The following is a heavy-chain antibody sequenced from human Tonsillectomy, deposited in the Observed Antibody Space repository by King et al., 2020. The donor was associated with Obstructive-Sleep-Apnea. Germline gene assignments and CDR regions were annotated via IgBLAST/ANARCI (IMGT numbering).Heavy chain of an antibody. Sequence: VQLVESGGGVVRPGGSLRLSCAASGFTFDDYGMSWVRQAPGKGLEWVSGINWNGDSTGYADSVKGRFTLSRDNAKNSLYLQMNSLRAEDTAFYYCARDSLERHWTGAFEIWGQGTMVTVSS. CDR1: GFTFDDYG. V-gene: IGHV3-20*04. J-gene: IGHJ3*02. CDR3: ARDSLERHWTGAFEI. CDR2: INWNGDST. D-gene: IGHD1-1*01.